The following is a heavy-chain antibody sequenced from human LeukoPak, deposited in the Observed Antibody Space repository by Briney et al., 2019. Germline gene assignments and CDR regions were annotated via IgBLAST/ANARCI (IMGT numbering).Heavy chain of an antibody. D-gene: IGHD3-10*01. V-gene: IGHV1-2*02. Sequence: ASVKVSCKASGYTFTGYYMHWVRQAPGQGLEWMGWINPNSGGTNYAQKFQCRVTMTRDTSISTAYMEVSRLRSDDTAVYYCASCALGFGEESAFDIWGQGTMVTVSS. CDR1: GYTFTGYY. J-gene: IGHJ3*02. CDR2: INPNSGGT. CDR3: ASCALGFGEESAFDI.